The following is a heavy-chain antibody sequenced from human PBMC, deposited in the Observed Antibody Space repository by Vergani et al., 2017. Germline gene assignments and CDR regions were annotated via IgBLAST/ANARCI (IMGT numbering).Heavy chain of an antibody. CDR3: ARSVKRVGADFDY. V-gene: IGHV4-34*01. CDR1: GGSFSGYY. Sequence: QVQLQQWGAGLLKPSETLSLTCAVYGGSFSGYYWSWIRQPPGKGLEWIGEINHSGSTNYNPSLKSRVTISVDTSKNQFSLKLSSLTAADTAVYYCARSVKRVGADFDYWGQGTLVTVSS. CDR2: INHSGST. J-gene: IGHJ4*02. D-gene: IGHD1-26*01.